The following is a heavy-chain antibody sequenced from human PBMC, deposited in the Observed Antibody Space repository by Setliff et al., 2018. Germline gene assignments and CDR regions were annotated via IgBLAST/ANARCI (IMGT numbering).Heavy chain of an antibody. Sequence: KVSCKVSGYTLTELSRHWVRQAPGKGLEWMGGFDPEDGETIYAQKFQGRVTMTEDTSTDTAYMELSSLRSEDTAIYYCAKGNNWNYVPGDYFDFWGQGTLVTVAS. J-gene: IGHJ4*02. CDR1: GYTLTELS. V-gene: IGHV1-24*01. CDR3: AKGNNWNYVPGDYFDF. CDR2: FDPEDGET. D-gene: IGHD1-7*01.